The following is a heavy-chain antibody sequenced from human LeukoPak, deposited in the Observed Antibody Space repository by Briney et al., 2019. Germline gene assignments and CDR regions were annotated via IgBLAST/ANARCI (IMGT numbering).Heavy chain of an antibody. Sequence: PSETLSLTCTVSGGSISSSSYYWGWIRQPPGKGLEWIGSIYYSGSTYYNPSPKSRVTISVDTSKNQFSLKLSSVTAADTAVYYCARGSGVGEAWFDPWGQGTLVTVSS. CDR3: ARGSGVGEAWFDP. J-gene: IGHJ5*02. CDR1: GGSISSSSYY. V-gene: IGHV4-39*01. CDR2: IYYSGST. D-gene: IGHD3-3*01.